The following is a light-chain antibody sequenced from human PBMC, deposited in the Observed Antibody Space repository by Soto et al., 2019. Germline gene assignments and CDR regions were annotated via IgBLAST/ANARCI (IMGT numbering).Light chain of an antibody. CDR3: RQFHNLPWT. J-gene: IGKJ1*01. CDR2: DAS. CDR1: QAIDHC. V-gene: IGKV1-33*01. Sequence: DIQMTQSPSSLSTSVGDRVTITCQASQAIDHCLNWYQQKPGKAPKILIYDASNLGTGVPSKFSGSGSGTDFIFTISSLQPEDIATYYCRQFHNLPWTFGQGTKVEIK.